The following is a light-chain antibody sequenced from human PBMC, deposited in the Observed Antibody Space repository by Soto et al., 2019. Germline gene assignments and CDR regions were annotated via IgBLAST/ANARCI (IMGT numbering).Light chain of an antibody. J-gene: IGKJ3*01. CDR3: QQYNTYLFT. CDR2: AAS. V-gene: IGKV1-13*02. Sequence: AIQLTQSPSSLSASVGDRVTITCRASQGIRSALGWYQQKPGKVPKLLIYAASTLQSGVPSRFSGSGFGTDFTLTINSLQPEDFATYYCQQYNTYLFTFGPGTKVDIK. CDR1: QGIRSA.